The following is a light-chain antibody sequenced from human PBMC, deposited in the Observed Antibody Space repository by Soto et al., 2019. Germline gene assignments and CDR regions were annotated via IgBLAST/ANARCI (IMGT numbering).Light chain of an antibody. CDR2: TTS. CDR3: QQTESLPLT. V-gene: IGKV1D-12*01. CDR1: QGIHSW. J-gene: IGKJ4*01. Sequence: DIQMTQSPSSVSASVGDRVTITCRAGQGIHSWLAWYQQKPGKAPKLLIYTTSNLQSGVPSRFSGSGSGTDFTLSITSLQPEDFATYFCQQTESLPLTFGGGTKVEIK.